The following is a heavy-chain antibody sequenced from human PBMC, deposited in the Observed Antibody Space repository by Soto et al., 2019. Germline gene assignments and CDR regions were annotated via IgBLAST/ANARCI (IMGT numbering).Heavy chain of an antibody. Sequence: QVQLVQSGTEVKKPGSSATVSCKASGGTFSNYVISWVRQAPGQGLEWMGGIIPLFGTTDYAKKFQGRIAITADESTTTGYMDLSSLRFEDTAGDCCEIDVGSGELSVVWGHGTTVIVSS. CDR3: EIDVGSGELSVV. D-gene: IGHD3-10*01. J-gene: IGHJ6*02. V-gene: IGHV1-69*01. CDR2: IIPLFGTT. CDR1: GGTFSNYV.